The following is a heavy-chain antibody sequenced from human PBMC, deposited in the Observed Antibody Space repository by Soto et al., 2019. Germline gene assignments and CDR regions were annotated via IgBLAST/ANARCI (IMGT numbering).Heavy chain of an antibody. Sequence: ASVKVSCKASGYTFSSHYIHWVRQAPGQGLEWMGVINPNGGTAGYAQKFQGRVTMTRDTSTSTVYMELSSLRSEDTAVYYCARDLASETGSTYWGQGXLVTVYS. CDR3: ARDLASETGSTY. V-gene: IGHV1-46*01. CDR1: GYTFSSHY. J-gene: IGHJ4*02. D-gene: IGHD1-7*01. CDR2: INPNGGTA.